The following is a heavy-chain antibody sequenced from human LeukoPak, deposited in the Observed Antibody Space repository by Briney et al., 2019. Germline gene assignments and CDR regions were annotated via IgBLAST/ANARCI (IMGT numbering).Heavy chain of an antibody. Sequence: GSLRLSCAGSGFTFSSYGMHWVRQAPGKGLEWVAVISYDGSDKYYADSVKGRFTISRDNSKNTLYLQMKRLRAEDTAVYHCAKDANYGPVRYYFDYWGQGTLVTVSS. J-gene: IGHJ4*02. CDR3: AKDANYGPVRYYFDY. CDR2: ISYDGSDK. CDR1: GFTFSSYG. D-gene: IGHD4/OR15-4a*01. V-gene: IGHV3-30*18.